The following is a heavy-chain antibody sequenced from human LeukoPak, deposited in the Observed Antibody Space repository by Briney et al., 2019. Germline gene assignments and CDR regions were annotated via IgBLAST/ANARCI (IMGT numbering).Heavy chain of an antibody. D-gene: IGHD6-19*01. Sequence: GGSLRLSCAASGFNLRDYWMLWVRQAPGKGLESVSRINTDGTVTTYADSVKGRFTVSRDNADNTMFLQMNSVRDEDTAVYYCATKQWLAPPPDSWGQGTPVTVSS. V-gene: IGHV3-74*01. CDR3: ATKQWLAPPPDS. J-gene: IGHJ4*02. CDR1: GFNLRDYW. CDR2: INTDGTVT.